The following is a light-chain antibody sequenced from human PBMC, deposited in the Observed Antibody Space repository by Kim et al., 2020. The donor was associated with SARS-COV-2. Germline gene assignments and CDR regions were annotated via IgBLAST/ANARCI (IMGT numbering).Light chain of an antibody. Sequence: GQTVTISCTGTISNIGNYNYVSWYQQHPGKAPKLMIYDVSKRPSGASNRFSGSKSGHTASLTISGLQAEDEADYYCSSYTDRNTVIFGGGTKLTVL. CDR1: ISNIGNYNY. J-gene: IGLJ2*01. CDR2: DVS. V-gene: IGLV2-14*04. CDR3: SSYTDRNTVI.